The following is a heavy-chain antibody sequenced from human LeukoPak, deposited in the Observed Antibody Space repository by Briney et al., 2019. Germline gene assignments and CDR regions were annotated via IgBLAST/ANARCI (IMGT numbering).Heavy chain of an antibody. CDR2: ITVSGGDT. V-gene: IGHV3-23*01. Sequence: GGSLRLSCAASGFTFSSSAMTWVRQAPGKGLEWVSTITVSGGDTNYADSVKGRFTISRDNAKNSLYLQMNSLRAEDTAVYYCARAFRDVIFDSWGQGTLVTVSS. J-gene: IGHJ4*02. CDR1: GFTFSSSA. CDR3: ARAFRDVIFDS. D-gene: IGHD5-24*01.